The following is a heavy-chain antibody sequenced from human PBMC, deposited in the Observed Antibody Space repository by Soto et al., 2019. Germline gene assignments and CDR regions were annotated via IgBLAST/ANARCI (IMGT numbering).Heavy chain of an antibody. V-gene: IGHV1-18*04. J-gene: IGHJ4*02. CDR1: GYTVTSYG. CDR2: ISAYNGNT. CDR3: ARDAWESYDFWSALKGGKRTLFDY. D-gene: IGHD3-3*01. Sequence: ASVKVSCKASGYTVTSYGISWVRQAPGQGPEWMGLISAYNGNTNYAQKLQGRVTMTTDTSTSTAYMELRSLRSDDTAVYYCARDAWESYDFWSALKGGKRTLFDYWGQGTLVTVSS.